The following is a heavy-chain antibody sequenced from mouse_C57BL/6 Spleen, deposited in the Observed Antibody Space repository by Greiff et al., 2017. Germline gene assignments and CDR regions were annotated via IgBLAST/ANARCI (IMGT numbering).Heavy chain of an antibody. V-gene: IGHV2-9-1*01. CDR2: IWTGGGT. CDR3: ARKPYYYGSSHWYFDV. D-gene: IGHD1-1*01. J-gene: IGHJ1*03. CDR1: GFSLTSYA. Sequence: VKLVESGPGLVAPSQSLSITCTVSGFSLTSYAISWVRQPPGKGLEWLGVIWTGGGTNYNSALKSRLSISKDNSKSQVFLKMNSLQTDDTARYYCARKPYYYGSSHWYFDVWGTGTTVTVSS.